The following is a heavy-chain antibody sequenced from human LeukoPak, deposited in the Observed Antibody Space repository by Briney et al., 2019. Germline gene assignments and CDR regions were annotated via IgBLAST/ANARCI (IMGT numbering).Heavy chain of an antibody. CDR2: ISYDGTKK. D-gene: IGHD3-3*02. CDR3: ARVNTIFGVDIVSLGAEIEF. CDR1: GFTFSTYA. J-gene: IGHJ4*02. Sequence: GSLRLSCGASGFTFSTYAMHWVRQAPGKGLECVSVISYDGTKKDYADSVKGRFTISRDNSNDTLYLQMNSLRPEDTALYYCARVNTIFGVDIVSLGAEIEFWGQGTLVTVSS. V-gene: IGHV3-30*03.